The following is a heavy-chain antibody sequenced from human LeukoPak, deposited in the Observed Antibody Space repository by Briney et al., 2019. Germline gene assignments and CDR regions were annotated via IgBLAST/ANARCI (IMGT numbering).Heavy chain of an antibody. Sequence: ASVKVSCKASGYTFTGYYMHWVRQAPGQGLEWMGWINPNSGGTNYAQKFQGRVTMTRDTSISTAYMELSRLRSDDTAVYYCARGGSGDVYYYYYYMDVWGKGTTVTISS. J-gene: IGHJ6*03. CDR2: INPNSGGT. CDR1: GYTFTGYY. D-gene: IGHD4-17*01. V-gene: IGHV1-2*02. CDR3: ARGGSGDVYYYYYYMDV.